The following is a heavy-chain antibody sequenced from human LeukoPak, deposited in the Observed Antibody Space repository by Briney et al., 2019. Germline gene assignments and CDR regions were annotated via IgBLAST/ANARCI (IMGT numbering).Heavy chain of an antibody. CDR1: GYTFTSYG. Sequence: ASVTVSFKASGYTFTSYGISWVRQAPGQGLEWLGWISTYNNNTHYAQKFQVRVTMTTDTSTSTAYMELRSLRSDDTAVYHCARVSGSYRGAIDYWGQGTLVTVSS. CDR2: ISTYNNNT. D-gene: IGHD1-26*01. CDR3: ARVSGSYRGAIDY. V-gene: IGHV1-18*01. J-gene: IGHJ4*02.